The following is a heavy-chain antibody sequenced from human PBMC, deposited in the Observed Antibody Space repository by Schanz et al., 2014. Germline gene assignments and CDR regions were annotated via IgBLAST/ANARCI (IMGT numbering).Heavy chain of an antibody. CDR2: IGGSGSFP. D-gene: IGHD3-3*01. V-gene: IGHV3-11*06. CDR1: GFKFSDYF. Sequence: PGGSLRLSCVASGFKFSDYFMTWVRQAPGKGLEWLSSIGGSGSFPTYADSVKGRFTISRDNAKTSLYLQMNSLRAEDTAVYYCARVITSLDYWGQGILVTVSS. J-gene: IGHJ4*02. CDR3: ARVITSLDY.